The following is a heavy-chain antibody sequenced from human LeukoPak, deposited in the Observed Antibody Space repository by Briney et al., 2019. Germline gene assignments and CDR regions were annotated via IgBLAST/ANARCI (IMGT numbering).Heavy chain of an antibody. CDR3: ARGLNRGWYFDL. V-gene: IGHV4-34*01. J-gene: IGHJ2*01. CDR2: INHSGST. CDR1: GGSFSGYY. Sequence: SETLSLTCAVNGGSFSGYYWSWIRQPPGRGLEWIGEINHSGSTNYNPSLKSRVTISVDTSKNQFSLKLSSVTAADTAVYYCARGLNRGWYFDLWGRGTLVTVSS. D-gene: IGHD2/OR15-2a*01.